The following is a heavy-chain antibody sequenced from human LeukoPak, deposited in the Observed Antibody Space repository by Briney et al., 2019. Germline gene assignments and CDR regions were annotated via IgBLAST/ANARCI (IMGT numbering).Heavy chain of an antibody. V-gene: IGHV4-31*03. CDR1: GGSISSGGHY. CDR3: ARVRDSSGWYLDAFDI. D-gene: IGHD6-19*01. CDR2: INYSGST. J-gene: IGHJ3*02. Sequence: PSETLSLTCTVSGGSISSGGHYWSWIRQHPGKGLEWIGYINYSGSTYYNPSLKSRVTISVDTSKNQFSLKLSSVTAADTAVYYCARVRDSSGWYLDAFDIWGQGTMVTVSS.